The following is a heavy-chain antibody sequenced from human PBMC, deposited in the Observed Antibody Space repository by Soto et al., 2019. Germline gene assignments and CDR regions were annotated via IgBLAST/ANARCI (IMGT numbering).Heavy chain of an antibody. CDR3: ARDRDYYGSGSTPFDY. Sequence: QVQLVESGGGLVKPGGSLRLSCAASGFTFSDYYMSWIRQAPGKGLEWVSYISSSSSYTNYAASVKGRFTISRDNAKNSLYLQMNSLRAEDTAVYYCARDRDYYGSGSTPFDYWGQGTLVTVSS. J-gene: IGHJ4*02. CDR2: ISSSSSYT. D-gene: IGHD3-10*01. CDR1: GFTFSDYY. V-gene: IGHV3-11*05.